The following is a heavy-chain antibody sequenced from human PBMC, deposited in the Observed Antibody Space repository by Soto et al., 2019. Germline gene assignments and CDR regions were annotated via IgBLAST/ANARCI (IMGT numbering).Heavy chain of an antibody. CDR1: GGTFSNFA. CDR3: ARSFISSWYPYAMDV. D-gene: IGHD6-13*01. CDR2: IIPVFGTP. Sequence: QVQLVQSGAEVKMPGSSVKVSCKASGGTFSNFAISWVRQAPGQGLEWMGGIIPVFGTPNYAQKFQGRVTITADMSTSTSYMELSSLRSEDTTVYYCARSFISSWYPYAMDVWGQGTTVTVSS. J-gene: IGHJ6*02. V-gene: IGHV1-69*06.